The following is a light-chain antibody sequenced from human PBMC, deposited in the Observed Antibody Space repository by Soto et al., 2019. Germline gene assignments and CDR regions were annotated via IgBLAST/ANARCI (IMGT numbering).Light chain of an antibody. Sequence: DIQMTQSPSSVSASVGDRVTITCRASQGISTWLAWYQQKPGKDPNLLIYSASSLQSGVPPRFSGSGSGTDFTITISSLQPEDFATYIFQQAISFPFTLGPGTKVDFK. CDR2: SAS. CDR1: QGISTW. V-gene: IGKV1-12*01. CDR3: QQAISFPFT. J-gene: IGKJ3*01.